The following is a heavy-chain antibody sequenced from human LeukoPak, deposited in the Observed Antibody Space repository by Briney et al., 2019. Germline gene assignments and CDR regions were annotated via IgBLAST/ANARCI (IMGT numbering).Heavy chain of an antibody. Sequence: GASVKVSCKASGYTFTNYALHWVRQAPGQRPEWMGWINVDSGNTKYSEKFQDRVTITRDTSAGTAYVELSRLSSEDTAIYYCARDHRANGNFVSATTFDFWGQGTLVTVSS. D-gene: IGHD2/OR15-2a*01. V-gene: IGHV1-3*01. CDR1: GYTFTNYA. CDR3: ARDHRANGNFVSATTFDF. J-gene: IGHJ4*02. CDR2: INVDSGNT.